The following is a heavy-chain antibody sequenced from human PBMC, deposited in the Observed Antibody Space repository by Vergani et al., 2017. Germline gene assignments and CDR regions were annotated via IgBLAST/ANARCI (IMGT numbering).Heavy chain of an antibody. V-gene: IGHV3-30*02. CDR3: AKDSLEAAKTPNWFDP. CDR2: IRYDGSNK. J-gene: IGHJ5*02. Sequence: QVQLVESGGGVVQPGGSLRLSCAASGFTFSSYGMHWVRQAPGKGLEWVAFIRYDGSNKYYADSVKGRFTISRDNSKNTLYLQMNSLRAEDTAVYYCAKDSLEAAKTPNWFDPWGQGTLVTVSS. D-gene: IGHD5-24*01. CDR1: GFTFSSYG.